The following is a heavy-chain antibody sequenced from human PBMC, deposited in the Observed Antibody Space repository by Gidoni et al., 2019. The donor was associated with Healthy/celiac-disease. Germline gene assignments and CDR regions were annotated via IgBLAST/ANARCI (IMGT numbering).Heavy chain of an antibody. CDR2: ISGSGGST. J-gene: IGHJ3*02. Sequence: EVQLLESGGGLVQPGGSRRRACAAAGVTGSSYAMSWVRQAPGKGLGCVSAISGSGGSTYYADSVKGRFTISRDNSKNTLYLQMNSLRAEDTAVYYCAKDFAQAPDAFDIWGQGTMVTVSS. CDR3: AKDFAQAPDAFDI. CDR1: GVTGSSYA. V-gene: IGHV3-23*01.